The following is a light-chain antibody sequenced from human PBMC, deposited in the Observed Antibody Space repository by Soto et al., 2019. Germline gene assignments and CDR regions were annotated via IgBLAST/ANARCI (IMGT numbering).Light chain of an antibody. Sequence: QSVLTQPPSASGTPGQRVTISCSGSSSNIGSNYVYWYQQLPGTAPNLLIYRNNQRPSGVPDRFSGSKSGTSASLAISGLRSEDEADDYCAAWDDSLSGPLYVFGTGTKLTVL. J-gene: IGLJ1*01. V-gene: IGLV1-47*01. CDR1: SSNIGSNY. CDR3: AAWDDSLSGPLYV. CDR2: RNN.